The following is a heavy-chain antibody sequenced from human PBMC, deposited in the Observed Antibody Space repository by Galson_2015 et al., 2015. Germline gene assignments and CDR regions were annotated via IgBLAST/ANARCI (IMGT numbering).Heavy chain of an antibody. J-gene: IGHJ5*02. CDR2: ISSSSSTI. CDR1: GFTFSSYS. D-gene: IGHD2-2*01. Sequence: SLRLSCAASGFTFSSYSMNWVRQAPGKGLEWVSYISSSSSTIYYADSVKGRFTISRDNAKNSLYLQMNSLRAEDTAVYYCAGGGDIVVVPAAWGWFDPWGQGTLVTVSS. V-gene: IGHV3-48*01. CDR3: AGGGDIVVVPAAWGWFDP.